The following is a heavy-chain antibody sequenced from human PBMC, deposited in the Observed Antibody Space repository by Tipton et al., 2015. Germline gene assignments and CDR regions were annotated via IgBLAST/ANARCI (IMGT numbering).Heavy chain of an antibody. V-gene: IGHV1-69*13. Sequence: QLVQSGAEVKKPGASVKVSCKTSGYAFTTYGISWVRQAPGQGLEWMGGIIPMLGTTKYARKFQGRVTFTADEATSTTYMDLSSLRSEDTAVYYCATTGIAVVDPSRVYYYGMGVWGQGTTVTVPS. CDR1: GYAFTTYG. CDR2: IIPMLGTT. J-gene: IGHJ6*02. D-gene: IGHD6-19*01. CDR3: ATTGIAVVDPSRVYYYGMGV.